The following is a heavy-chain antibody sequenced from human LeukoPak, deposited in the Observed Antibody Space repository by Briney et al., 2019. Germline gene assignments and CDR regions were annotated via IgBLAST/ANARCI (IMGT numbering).Heavy chain of an antibody. CDR3: ARDHTYYYDSSGYSDY. CDR1: GYTFTSYA. CDR2: INTNTGNP. J-gene: IGHJ4*02. Sequence: ASMKVSCKASGYTFTSYAMNWVRQAPGQGLEWMGWINTNTGNPTYAQGFTGRFVFSLDTSVGTAYLQISSLKAEDTAVYYCARDHTYYYDSSGYSDYWGQGTLVTVSS. D-gene: IGHD3-22*01. V-gene: IGHV7-4-1*02.